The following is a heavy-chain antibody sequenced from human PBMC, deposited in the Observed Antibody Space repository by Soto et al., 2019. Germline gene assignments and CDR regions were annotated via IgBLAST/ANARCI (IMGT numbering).Heavy chain of an antibody. V-gene: IGHV1-18*01. Sequence: QVHLVQSGPEVKKPGASVKVSCKASGYIFPSYAISWVRQAPGQGLEWMGRISTYNGNTKYAQKLQGRVTMTTDKSTSTAYMELRTVRSDDTAVYYCARDLGGWFDPWGQGTLVTVSS. CDR2: ISTYNGNT. CDR3: ARDLGGWFDP. CDR1: GYIFPSYA. J-gene: IGHJ5*02.